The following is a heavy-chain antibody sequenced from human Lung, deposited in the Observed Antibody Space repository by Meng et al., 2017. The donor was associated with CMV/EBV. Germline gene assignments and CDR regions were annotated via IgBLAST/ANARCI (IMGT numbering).Heavy chain of an antibody. J-gene: IGHJ4*02. CDR3: AKVPSYCGGDCYDVGEQPLDY. CDR2: INSDGSST. V-gene: IGHV3-74*01. Sequence: GGSLRPXCAASGLTFNNYAMNWVRQAPGKGLVWVQRINSDGSSTSYADSVKGRFTISRDNTKNKLYLQMNSLRAENTAVYYCAKVPSYCGGDCYDVGEQPLDYXDQGXLVTVSS. D-gene: IGHD2-21*01. CDR1: GLTFNNYA.